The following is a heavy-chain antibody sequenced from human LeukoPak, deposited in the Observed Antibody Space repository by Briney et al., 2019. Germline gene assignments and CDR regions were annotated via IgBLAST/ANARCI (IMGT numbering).Heavy chain of an antibody. Sequence: ASVKVSCKASGYTFTSYGISWVRRAPGQGLEWMGWISAYNGNTNYAQKLQGRVTMTTDTSTSTAYMELRSLRSDDTAVYYCARKITMIVVGEGYFDYWGQGTLVTVSS. D-gene: IGHD3-22*01. J-gene: IGHJ4*02. V-gene: IGHV1-18*01. CDR3: ARKITMIVVGEGYFDY. CDR2: ISAYNGNT. CDR1: GYTFTSYG.